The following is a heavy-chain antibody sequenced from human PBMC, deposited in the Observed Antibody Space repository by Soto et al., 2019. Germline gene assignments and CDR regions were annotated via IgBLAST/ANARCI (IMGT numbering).Heavy chain of an antibody. J-gene: IGHJ4*02. CDR3: ARGRYGDY. CDR1: GYAFTTYG. CDR2: ISAHNGNT. Sequence: QVHLVQSGAEVKKPGASVKVSCKGSGYAFTTYGITWVRQATGQGLERMGWISAHNGNTNYAQKLQGRVTVTRDTSTSTAYMVLRSLRSDVTAVYYCARGRYGDYWGQGALVTVSS. D-gene: IGHD1-1*01. V-gene: IGHV1-18*01.